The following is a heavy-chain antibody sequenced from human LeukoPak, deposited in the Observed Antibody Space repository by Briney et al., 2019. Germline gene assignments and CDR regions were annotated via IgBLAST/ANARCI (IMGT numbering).Heavy chain of an antibody. D-gene: IGHD1-14*01. CDR3: ATEQEGRRAAFDY. V-gene: IGHV3-30*02. J-gene: IGHJ4*02. CDR2: IWYDGNEK. CDR1: GFTFRTYG. Sequence: GGSLRLSCAASGFTFRTYGMHWVRQAPGMGLDWVAFIWYDGNEKHYADSAKGRFTISRDNSKNTLFLQMSSLRADDTAIYYCATEQEGRRAAFDYWGQGTLVTVSS.